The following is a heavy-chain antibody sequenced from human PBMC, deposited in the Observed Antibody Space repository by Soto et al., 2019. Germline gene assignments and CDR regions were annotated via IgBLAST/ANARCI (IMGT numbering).Heavy chain of an antibody. V-gene: IGHV3-30*03. D-gene: IGHD2-8*02. J-gene: IGHJ4*02. CDR3: ARGTGPHGLWEY. Sequence: QVQVVESGGGAVQPGRSLTLSCAASGFTFSTYGMQWARQAPGKGLEWVAAISNDGTKKYYADSVKGRFTISRDNSENTLYLQMNSLRTDDTAVYYCARGTGPHGLWEYWGQGTLVIVSS. CDR1: GFTFSTYG. CDR2: ISNDGTKK.